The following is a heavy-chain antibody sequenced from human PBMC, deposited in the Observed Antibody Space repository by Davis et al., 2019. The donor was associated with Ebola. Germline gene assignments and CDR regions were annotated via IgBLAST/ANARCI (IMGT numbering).Heavy chain of an antibody. CDR3: ARPSDDSSFDY. J-gene: IGHJ4*02. Sequence: GGSLRLSCKGSGYSFTSYWIGWVRQMPGKGLEWMGIIYPGDSDTRYSPSFQGQVTISADKSISTAYLQWSSLKASDTAMYYCARPSDDSSFDYWGQGTLVTVSS. D-gene: IGHD6-6*01. CDR1: GYSFTSYW. V-gene: IGHV5-51*01. CDR2: IYPGDSDT.